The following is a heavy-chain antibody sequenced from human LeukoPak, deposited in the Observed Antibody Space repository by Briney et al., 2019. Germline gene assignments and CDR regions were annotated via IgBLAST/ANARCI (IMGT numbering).Heavy chain of an antibody. D-gene: IGHD6-19*01. Sequence: PGGSLRLSCASSGFTFSSYAMSWVRQAPGKGLEWVSAISGSGGSTYYADSVKGRFTISRDNSKNTLYLQMNSLRAEDTAVYYCAKERVYTSSGWYEGRGTGEFDYWGQGTLVTVSS. CDR2: ISGSGGST. CDR1: GFTFSSYA. V-gene: IGHV3-23*01. CDR3: AKERVYTSSGWYEGRGTGEFDY. J-gene: IGHJ4*02.